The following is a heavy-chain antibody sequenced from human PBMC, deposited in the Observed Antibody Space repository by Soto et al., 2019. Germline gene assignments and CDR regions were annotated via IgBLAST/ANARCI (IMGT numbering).Heavy chain of an antibody. CDR3: GSWSGSPIGCGP. Sequence: SETLSLTCTVSGGSINSYYWSWIRQSPGKGLEWIGQIYYTGSTNYNPSLKSRVTISVDRSKNQFSLRLTSVTAADTAVYYCGSWSGSPIGCGPGGEALLVPVP. V-gene: IGHV4-59*01. J-gene: IGHJ1*01. D-gene: IGHD3-10*01. CDR1: GGSINSYY. CDR2: IYYTGST.